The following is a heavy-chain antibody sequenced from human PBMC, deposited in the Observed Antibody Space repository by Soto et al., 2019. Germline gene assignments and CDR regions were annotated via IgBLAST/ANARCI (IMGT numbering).Heavy chain of an antibody. Sequence: EVQLVESGGGLVQPGGSLRLSCAASGFSLYNYAMDWVRQAPGQGLEWVSYISLSSANIHYADSVRGRFTVSRDNAKNSPYPQMNRLRAEDTAVYYCVREPSRGNEWERYVALWGRGTLVTVSS. CDR3: VREPSRGNEWERYVAL. J-gene: IGHJ2*01. V-gene: IGHV3-48*01. D-gene: IGHD1-26*01. CDR2: ISLSSANI. CDR1: GFSLYNYA.